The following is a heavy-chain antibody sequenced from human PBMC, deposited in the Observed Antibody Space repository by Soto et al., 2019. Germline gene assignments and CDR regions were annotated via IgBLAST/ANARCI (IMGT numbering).Heavy chain of an antibody. CDR2: IYYSGST. CDR1: GGSISSGGYY. D-gene: IGHD5-18*01. V-gene: IGHV4-31*03. Sequence: SETLSLTCTVSGGSISSGGYYWSWIRQHPGKGLEWIGYIYYSGSTYYNPSLKSRVTISVDTSKNQFSLKPSSVTAADTAVYYCAGLNGYSYGYIDYWGQGTLVTVSS. CDR3: AGLNGYSYGYIDY. J-gene: IGHJ4*02.